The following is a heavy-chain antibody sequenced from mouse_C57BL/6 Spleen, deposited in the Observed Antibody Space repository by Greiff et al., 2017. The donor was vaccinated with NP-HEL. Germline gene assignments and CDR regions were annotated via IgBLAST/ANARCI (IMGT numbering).Heavy chain of an antibody. J-gene: IGHJ2*01. CDR1: GYTFTSYW. Sequence: VQLQQSGAELAKPGASVKLSCKASGYTFTSYWMHWVKQRPGQGLEWIGYINPSSGYTKYNQKFKDKATLTADKSSSTAYMQLSSLTYEDSAVYYCARGAETAQATFTYWGQGTTLTVSS. CDR3: ARGAETAQATFTY. V-gene: IGHV1-7*01. CDR2: INPSSGYT. D-gene: IGHD3-2*02.